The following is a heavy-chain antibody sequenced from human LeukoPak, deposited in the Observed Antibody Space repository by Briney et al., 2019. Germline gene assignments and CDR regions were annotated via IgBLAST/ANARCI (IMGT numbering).Heavy chain of an antibody. CDR2: ISDSGAAT. CDR1: GFTFDDYG. J-gene: IGHJ4*02. CDR3: AKVDIPMGRLINS. D-gene: IGHD5-18*01. V-gene: IGHV3-23*01. Sequence: PGGSLRLSCAASGFTFDDYGMSWVRQDPGKGLEWGSRISDSGAATYYADSVKGRFTISRDNSKNTLYLHMNSLRADDTAVYYCAKVDIPMGRLINSWGQGTLVSVSS.